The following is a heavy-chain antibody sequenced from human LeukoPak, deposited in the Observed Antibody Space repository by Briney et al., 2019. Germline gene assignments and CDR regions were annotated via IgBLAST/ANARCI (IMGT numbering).Heavy chain of an antibody. CDR3: ARDAYYYDSSGKITRWFDP. CDR1: GGSISSYY. J-gene: IGHJ5*02. Sequence: PSETLSLTCTVSGGSISSYYWSWIRQPPGKGLEWIGYIYYSGSTNYNSSLKSRVTISVDTSKNQFSLKLSSVTAADTAVYYCARDAYYYDSSGKITRWFDPWGQGTLVTVSS. D-gene: IGHD3-22*01. V-gene: IGHV4-59*01. CDR2: IYYSGST.